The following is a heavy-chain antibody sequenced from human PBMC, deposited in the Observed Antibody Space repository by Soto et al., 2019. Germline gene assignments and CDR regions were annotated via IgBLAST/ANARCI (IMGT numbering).Heavy chain of an antibody. CDR3: ARDLRGYSGYGPGGFDY. Sequence: SETLSLTCTVSGGSISSGGYYWSWIRQHPGKGLEWIGYIYYSGSTYYNPSLKSRVTISVDTSKNQFSLKLSSVTAADTAVYYCARDLRGYSGYGPGGFDYWGQGTLVTVSS. CDR1: GGSISSGGYY. V-gene: IGHV4-31*03. CDR2: IYYSGST. J-gene: IGHJ4*02. D-gene: IGHD5-12*01.